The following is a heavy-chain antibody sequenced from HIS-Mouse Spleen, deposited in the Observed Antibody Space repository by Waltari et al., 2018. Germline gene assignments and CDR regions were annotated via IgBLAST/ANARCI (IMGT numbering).Heavy chain of an antibody. Sequence: QVTLRESGPALVKPTQTLTLTCTFFGFSLSTSGMCVSWIRQPPGKALEWLARIDWDDDKYYSTSLKTRLTISRDTSKNQVVITMTNMDPLDTATYYCARIAEGYTSGWYAFDYWGQGTLVTVSS. V-gene: IGHV2-70*15. CDR2: IDWDDDK. D-gene: IGHD6-19*01. J-gene: IGHJ4*02. CDR3: ARIAEGYTSGWYAFDY. CDR1: GFSLSTSGMC.